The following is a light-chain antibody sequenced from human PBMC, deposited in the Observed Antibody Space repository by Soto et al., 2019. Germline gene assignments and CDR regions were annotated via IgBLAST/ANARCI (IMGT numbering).Light chain of an antibody. CDR3: CSYAGSGTDNYV. Sequence: QDARAQLASVPGPPAQSLTTSGTGTIIDMGTYNLVSWYQHYPGKAPNLMIYEGIKRPSGVSNRFSGSKSGNTAFLTISGLQAEDEADYYCCSYAGSGTDNYVFGSGTKVTVL. J-gene: IGLJ1*01. V-gene: IGLV2-23*01. CDR1: IIDMGTYNL. CDR2: EGI.